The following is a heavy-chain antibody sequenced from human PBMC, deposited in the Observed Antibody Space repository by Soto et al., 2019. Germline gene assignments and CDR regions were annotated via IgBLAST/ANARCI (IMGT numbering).Heavy chain of an antibody. D-gene: IGHD3-10*01. CDR3: ARDPGSGSYEYNWFDP. V-gene: IGHV4-31*03. J-gene: IGHJ5*02. Sequence: SETLSLTCTVSGGSISSVGSSWIWIRQHPGKGLEWIGYIYYSGSTYYNPSLKSRLTISIDKSKNQFSLEVRSVTAADTAVYYCARDPGSGSYEYNWFDPWGPGIEVTVSS. CDR1: GGSISSVGSS. CDR2: IYYSGST.